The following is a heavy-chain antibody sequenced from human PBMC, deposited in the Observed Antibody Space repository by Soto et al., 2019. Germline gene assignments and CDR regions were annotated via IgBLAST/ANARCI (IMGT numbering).Heavy chain of an antibody. CDR3: ARWVGKQPDDAFDI. D-gene: IGHD6-13*01. Sequence: EVQLVESGGGLVQPGGSLRLSCAASGFTFSSYWMHWVRQAPGKGLVWVSRINSDGSSTSYADSVKGRFTISRDNAKNTLYLQMNSLRAEDTAVYYCARWVGKQPDDAFDIWGQGTMVTVSS. V-gene: IGHV3-74*01. CDR2: INSDGSST. J-gene: IGHJ3*02. CDR1: GFTFSSYW.